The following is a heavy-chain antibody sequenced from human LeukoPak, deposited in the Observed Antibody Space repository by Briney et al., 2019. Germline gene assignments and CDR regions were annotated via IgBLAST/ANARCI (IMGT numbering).Heavy chain of an antibody. D-gene: IGHD3-10*01. CDR2: IKQDGSEK. CDR1: GFTFSSYW. Sequence: GGSLRLSCAASGFTFSSYWMSWVRQAPGKGLEWVANIKQDGSEKYYVDSVKGRFTTSRDNAKNSLYLQMNSLRAEDTAVYYCARDHNYGSGSPNYYYGMDVWGQGTTVTVSS. J-gene: IGHJ6*02. CDR3: ARDHNYGSGSPNYYYGMDV. V-gene: IGHV3-7*01.